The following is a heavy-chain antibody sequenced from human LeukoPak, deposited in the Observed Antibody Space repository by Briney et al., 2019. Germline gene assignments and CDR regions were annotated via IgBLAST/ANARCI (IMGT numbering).Heavy chain of an antibody. V-gene: IGHV3-11*01. CDR3: ARDLNYYDSSGYPRLEY. Sequence: SPSETLSLTCTVSGGSISSYYMSWIRQAPGKGLEWVSYISSSGSTIYYADSVKGRFTISRDNAKNSLYLQMNSLRAEDTAVYYCARDLNYYDSSGYPRLEYWGQGTLVTVSS. D-gene: IGHD3-22*01. J-gene: IGHJ4*02. CDR2: ISSSGSTI. CDR1: GGSISSYY.